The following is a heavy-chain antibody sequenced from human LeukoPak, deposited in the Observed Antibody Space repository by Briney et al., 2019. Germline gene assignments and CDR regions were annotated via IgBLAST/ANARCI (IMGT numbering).Heavy chain of an antibody. CDR2: IYYSGST. CDR1: GGSISSYY. D-gene: IGHD6-19*01. J-gene: IGHJ4*02. V-gene: IGHV4-59*01. Sequence: SETLSLTCTVSGGSISSYYWSWIRQPPGKGLKWIGYIYYSGSTNYNPSLKSRVTISVDTSKNQFSLKLSSVTAADTAVYYCARGDSSGWYYFDYWGQGTLVTVSS. CDR3: ARGDSSGWYYFDY.